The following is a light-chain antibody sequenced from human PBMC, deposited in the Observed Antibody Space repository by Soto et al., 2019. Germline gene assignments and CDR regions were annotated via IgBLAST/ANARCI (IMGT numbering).Light chain of an antibody. CDR1: QSLLHSNGYDY. CDR2: LGS. V-gene: IGKV2-28*01. Sequence: DIVMTQTPLSLPVTPGEPASLSCRSSQSLLHSNGYDYLDWYLQKPGQSPQLLIYLGSHRASGVSDRFSGSGSGTDFTLKISRVETEDVGVYYCMQTLQTPITLGQGTRLEIK. CDR3: MQTLQTPIT. J-gene: IGKJ5*01.